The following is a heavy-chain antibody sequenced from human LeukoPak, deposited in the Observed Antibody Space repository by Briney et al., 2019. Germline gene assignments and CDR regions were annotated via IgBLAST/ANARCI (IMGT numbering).Heavy chain of an antibody. D-gene: IGHD3-10*01. CDR3: ARDGVYYGSGANWFDP. V-gene: IGHV4-59*01. CDR2: IYYSGST. CDR1: GSSISSYY. Sequence: SETLSLTCTVSGSSISSYYWSWIRQPPGKGLEWIGYIYYSGSTNYNPSLKSRVTISVDTSKNQFSLKLSSVTAADTAVYYCARDGVYYGSGANWFDPWGQGTLVTVSS. J-gene: IGHJ5*02.